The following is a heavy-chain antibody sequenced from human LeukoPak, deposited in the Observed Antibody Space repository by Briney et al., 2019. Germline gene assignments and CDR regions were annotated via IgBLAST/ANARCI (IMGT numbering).Heavy chain of an antibody. V-gene: IGHV1-69*01. Sequence: SVKVSCKASGGTFSSYAISWVRQAPGQGLEWMGVIIPIFGTANYAQKFQGRVTITAEESTSKAYMELSSLRSEDTAVYYCARERAYYYDSSGQGFDPWGQGTLVTVSS. CDR2: IIPIFGTA. CDR3: ARERAYYYDSSGQGFDP. J-gene: IGHJ5*02. D-gene: IGHD3-22*01. CDR1: GGTFSSYA.